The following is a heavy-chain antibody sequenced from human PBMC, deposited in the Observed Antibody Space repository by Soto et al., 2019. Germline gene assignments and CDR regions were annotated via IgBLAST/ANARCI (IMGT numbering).Heavy chain of an antibody. CDR3: ARQGDCSGGSCYSWWVHY. CDR2: IYYSGST. J-gene: IGHJ4*02. D-gene: IGHD2-15*01. Sequence: SETLSLTCTVSGGSISSSSYYWGWIRQPPGKGLEWIGSIYYSGSTYYNPSLKSRVTISVDTSKNQFSLKLSSVTAADTAVYYCARQGDCSGGSCYSWWVHYWGQGTLVTVSS. CDR1: GGSISSSSYY. V-gene: IGHV4-39*01.